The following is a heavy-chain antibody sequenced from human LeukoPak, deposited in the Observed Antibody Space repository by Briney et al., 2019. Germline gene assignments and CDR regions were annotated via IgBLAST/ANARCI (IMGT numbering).Heavy chain of an antibody. CDR3: AKGGSSFPGDN. CDR1: GFTFSSYW. Sequence: GGSLRLSCAASGFTFSSYWMHWVHQAPGKGLAWVSRINNDGGNTNYADSVKGRFTISRDNAKNMLYLQMNSLRAEDTAVYYCAKGGSSFPGDNWGQGTLVTVSS. V-gene: IGHV3-74*01. D-gene: IGHD1-26*01. J-gene: IGHJ4*02. CDR2: INNDGGNT.